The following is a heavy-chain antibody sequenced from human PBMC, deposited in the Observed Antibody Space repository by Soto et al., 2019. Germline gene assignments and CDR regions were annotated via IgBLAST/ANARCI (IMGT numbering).Heavy chain of an antibody. D-gene: IGHD2-15*01. Sequence: SGGSLRLSCAASGFTFSSYSMNWVRQAPGKGLEWVSSISSSSSYIYYADSVKGRFTISRDNAKNSLYLQMNSLRAEDTAVYYCARDGGYYYGMDVWGQGTTVTVSS. V-gene: IGHV3-21*01. CDR2: ISSSSSYI. CDR1: GFTFSSYS. CDR3: ARDGGYYYGMDV. J-gene: IGHJ6*02.